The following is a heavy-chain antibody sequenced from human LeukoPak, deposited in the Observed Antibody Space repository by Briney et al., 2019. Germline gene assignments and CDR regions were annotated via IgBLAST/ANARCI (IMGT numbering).Heavy chain of an antibody. CDR1: GFTFSSYG. D-gene: IGHD3-22*01. V-gene: IGHV3-33*06. CDR3: AKGSMIVVAHDAFDI. CDR2: IWYDGSNK. J-gene: IGHJ3*02. Sequence: GRSLRLSCAASGFTFSSYGMHCVRQAPGKGLEWVAVIWYDGSNKYYADSVKGRFTISRDNSKNTLYLQMNSLRAEDTAVYYCAKGSMIVVAHDAFDIWGQGTMVTVSS.